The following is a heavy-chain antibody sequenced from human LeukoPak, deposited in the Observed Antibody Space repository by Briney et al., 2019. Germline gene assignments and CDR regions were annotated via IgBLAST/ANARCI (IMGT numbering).Heavy chain of an antibody. CDR1: RFTFSSYG. CDR3: AKERDTAMVTIDY. J-gene: IGHJ4*02. D-gene: IGHD5-18*01. V-gene: IGHV3-30*02. Sequence: GGSLRLSCAASRFTFSSYGMHWVRQAPGKGLEWVAFIRYDGSNKYYADSVKGRFTISRDNSKNTLYLQMNSLRAEDTAVYYCAKERDTAMVTIDYWGQGALVTVSS. CDR2: IRYDGSNK.